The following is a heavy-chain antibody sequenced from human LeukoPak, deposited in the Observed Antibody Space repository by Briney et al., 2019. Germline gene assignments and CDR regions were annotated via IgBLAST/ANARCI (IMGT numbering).Heavy chain of an antibody. CDR2: ISAYNGNT. D-gene: IGHD3-3*01. Sequence: ASVKVSCKASGYTFTSYGISWVRQAPGQGLEWMGWISAYNGNTNYAQKLQGRVTMTTDTSTSTAYMELRSLRSDDTAVYYCARALSGGGDYDFRSGYYGNYYYYGMDVWGQGTTVTVSS. J-gene: IGHJ6*02. CDR1: GYTFTSYG. CDR3: ARALSGGGDYDFRSGYYGNYYYYGMDV. V-gene: IGHV1-18*01.